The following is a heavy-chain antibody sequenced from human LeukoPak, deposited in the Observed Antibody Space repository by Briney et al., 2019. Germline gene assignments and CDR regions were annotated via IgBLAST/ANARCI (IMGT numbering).Heavy chain of an antibody. D-gene: IGHD4-11*01. CDR1: GFTFSNYA. CDR3: ARSYSNHLFGMDV. Sequence: PGGSLRLSCAASGFTFSNYAMHWVRQAPGKGLEWVAVISYDGSNKYYADSVKGRFTISRDNSKNTLYLQMNSLRAEDTTVYYCARSYSNHLFGMDVWGQGTAVTVSS. J-gene: IGHJ6*02. CDR2: ISYDGSNK. V-gene: IGHV3-30-3*01.